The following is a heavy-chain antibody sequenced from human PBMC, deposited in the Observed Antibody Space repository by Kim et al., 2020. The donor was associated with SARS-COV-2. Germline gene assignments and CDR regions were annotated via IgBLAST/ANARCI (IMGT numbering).Heavy chain of an antibody. Sequence: SETLSLTCTVSGGSISSYYWSWIRQPPGKGLEWIGYIYYSGSTNYNPSLKSRVTISVDTSKNQFSLKLSSVTAADTAVYYCARLWSPFTIFGVARAFDIWGQGTMVTVSS. CDR2: IYYSGST. V-gene: IGHV4-59*08. J-gene: IGHJ3*02. D-gene: IGHD3-3*01. CDR1: GGSISSYY. CDR3: ARLWSPFTIFGVARAFDI.